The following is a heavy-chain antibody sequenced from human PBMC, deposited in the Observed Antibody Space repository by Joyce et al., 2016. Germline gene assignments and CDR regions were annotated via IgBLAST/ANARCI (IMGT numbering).Heavy chain of an antibody. D-gene: IGHD3-3*01. V-gene: IGHV3-33*01. CDR3: ARASPPYDFWSGYYGNYYYGMDV. J-gene: IGHJ6*02. CDR1: GFTFNNYG. CDR2: IGYDGKNE. Sequence: QVHLVESGGGVVKPGRSLRLSCAASGFTFNNYGRFWFRPAPGKWLEWVAVIGYDGKNEDYGDSVKGRFSISRDNPKKTLYLQMSALRAEDTATYFCARASPPYDFWSGYYGNYYYGMDVWGQGTTVIVSS.